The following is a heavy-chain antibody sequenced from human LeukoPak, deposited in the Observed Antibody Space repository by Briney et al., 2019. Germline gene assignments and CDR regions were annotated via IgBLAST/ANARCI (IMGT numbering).Heavy chain of an antibody. CDR1: GASISRSSYY. CDR3: ARHVRGFSVPEGN. Sequence: SETLSLTCTVSGASISRSSYYWGWISQPPGKGLEWIGSIYHSGSTYYNPSLKSRVTISVDTSKNQFSLKLSSVTAADTAVYYCARHVRGFSVPEGNWGQGTLVTVSS. V-gene: IGHV4-39*01. D-gene: IGHD3-10*01. J-gene: IGHJ4*02. CDR2: IYHSGST.